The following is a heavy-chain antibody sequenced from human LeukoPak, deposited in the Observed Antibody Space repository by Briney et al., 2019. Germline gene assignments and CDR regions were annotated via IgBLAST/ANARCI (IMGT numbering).Heavy chain of an antibody. J-gene: IGHJ6*03. CDR2: ISAYNGNT. Sequence: ASVKVSCKASGYTFTSDGISWVRKAPGQRLEWMGWISAYNGNTNYAQKLQGRVTMTTDTSTSTAYMELRSLRSGDTAVYYCARVGQQWLVMDVWGKGTTVTVSS. CDR1: GYTFTSDG. V-gene: IGHV1-18*04. CDR3: ARVGQQWLVMDV. D-gene: IGHD6-19*01.